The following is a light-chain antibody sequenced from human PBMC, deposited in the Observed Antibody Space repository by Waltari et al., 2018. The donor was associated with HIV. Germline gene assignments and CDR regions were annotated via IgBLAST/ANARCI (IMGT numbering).Light chain of an antibody. V-gene: IGLV3-21*02. CDR3: QVWDSSSDHYV. Sequence: SYVLTQPPSVSVAPGQTARITCGGTNIGSRSVHWYQQKPGQAPVLVVYDDSDRPPGIPERFSGSNSGNTATLTISRVEAGDEADYYCQVWDSSSDHYVFGTGTKVTVL. J-gene: IGLJ1*01. CDR2: DDS. CDR1: NIGSRS.